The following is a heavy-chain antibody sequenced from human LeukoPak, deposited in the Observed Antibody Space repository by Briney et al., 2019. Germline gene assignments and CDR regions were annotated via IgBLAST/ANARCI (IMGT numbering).Heavy chain of an antibody. CDR1: GYTFTSYD. V-gene: IGHV1-8*02. Sequence: ASVKVSCKASGYTFTSYDINWVRQATGQGLEWMGWMNPNSGNTGYAQKFQGRVTMTEDTSTDTAYMELSSLRSEDTAVYYCSGYRSGYDYGYFDYWGQGTLVTVSS. D-gene: IGHD5-12*01. CDR2: MNPNSGNT. CDR3: SGYRSGYDYGYFDY. J-gene: IGHJ4*02.